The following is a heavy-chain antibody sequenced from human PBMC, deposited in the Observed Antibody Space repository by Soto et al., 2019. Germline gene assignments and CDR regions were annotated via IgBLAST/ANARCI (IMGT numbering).Heavy chain of an antibody. CDR2: IYYSGST. CDR3: ASRKAYYASGTDH. J-gene: IGHJ4*02. Sequence: QVQLQESGPGLVKPSQTLSLTCTVSGDSINSADYYWHWIRQNPVKGLEWIGNIYYSGSTDYNPSLKSRRTISLDTSKNQCTLRLSSVPAADTAIYYCASRKAYYASGTDHWGQGTLGSVSS. CDR1: GDSINSADYY. V-gene: IGHV4-30-4*01. D-gene: IGHD3-10*01.